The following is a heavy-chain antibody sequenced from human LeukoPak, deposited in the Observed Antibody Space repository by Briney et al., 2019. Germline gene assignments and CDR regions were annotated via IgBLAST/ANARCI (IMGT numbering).Heavy chain of an antibody. CDR1: GGSISSYY. CDR2: IYYAGST. J-gene: IGHJ4*02. V-gene: IGHV4-59*01. D-gene: IGHD2-2*01. CDR3: ARELCSTTACYFDY. Sequence: SETLSLTCSVSGGSISSYYWSWIRQPPGKGLEWIGYIYYAGSTNYNPSLKSRITISVDTSKNQFSLKLNSVTAADTAVYYCARELCSTTACYFDYWGQGTLVTVSS.